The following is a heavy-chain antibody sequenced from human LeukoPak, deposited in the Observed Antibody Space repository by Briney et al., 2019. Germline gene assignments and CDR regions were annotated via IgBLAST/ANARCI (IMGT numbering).Heavy chain of an antibody. Sequence: GGSLRLPCAASGFTFSSYEMNWVRQAPGRGLEWLSYSYITTSGAATFYAESVKGRFTISRDNVKNSLYLQMNSLRAEDTAVYYCAREDAKDALDLWGQGTMVTVSS. J-gene: IGHJ3*01. CDR1: GFTFSSYE. V-gene: IGHV3-48*03. CDR3: AREDAKDALDL. CDR2: SYITTSGAAT. D-gene: IGHD2-2*01.